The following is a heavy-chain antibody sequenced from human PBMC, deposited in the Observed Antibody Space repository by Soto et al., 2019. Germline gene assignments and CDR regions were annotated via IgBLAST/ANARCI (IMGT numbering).Heavy chain of an antibody. Sequence: ASGKVSCKVSGYTLSELAIHWVRQAPGKGFEWMGGFDPEGSDTIYAQKFQGRVTMTSDTSTETAYMELESLTSEDTAFYYCATMGFCGPGCYSYDYRGQGTLGTVS. J-gene: IGHJ4*02. D-gene: IGHD2-21*02. V-gene: IGHV1-24*01. CDR3: ATMGFCGPGCYSYDY. CDR1: GYTLSELA. CDR2: FDPEGSDT.